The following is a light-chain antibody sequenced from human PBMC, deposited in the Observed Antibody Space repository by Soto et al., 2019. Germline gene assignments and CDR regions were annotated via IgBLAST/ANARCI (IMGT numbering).Light chain of an antibody. Sequence: DIQMTQSPSTLSGSVGDRVTITCRASQTISSWLAWYQQKPGKAPKLLIYKASTLKSGVPSRFSGSGSGTEFTLTICSLQPDDFATYYCQHYNSYSEACGQGTKVDIK. CDR3: QHYNSYSEA. CDR2: KAS. J-gene: IGKJ1*01. V-gene: IGKV1-5*03. CDR1: QTISSW.